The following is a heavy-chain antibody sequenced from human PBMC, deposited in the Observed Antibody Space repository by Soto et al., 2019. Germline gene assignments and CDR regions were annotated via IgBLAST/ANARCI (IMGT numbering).Heavy chain of an antibody. CDR3: ARDGRQFVPNSDNFAM. D-gene: IGHD6-6*01. J-gene: IGHJ3*02. Sequence: QVQLLQSGPEVKKPGASVKLSCKASGYTFRNYGINWVRQAPGQGLEWRGWISAYNGDTNYAQNFQGRVTLAIDTPTSTAYLELRSVKSDDTAMCYCARDGRQFVPNSDNFAMWGQGTTVTVSS. CDR1: GYTFRNYG. CDR2: ISAYNGDT. V-gene: IGHV1-18*01.